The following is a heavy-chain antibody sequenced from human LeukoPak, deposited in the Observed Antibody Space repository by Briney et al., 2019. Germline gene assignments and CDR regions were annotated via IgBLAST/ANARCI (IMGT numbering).Heavy chain of an antibody. J-gene: IGHJ3*02. CDR3: ARALPASGWYHGNAFDI. CDR2: IYYSGRT. Sequence: PSETLSLTCTVSGGSISSYYWTWIRQPPGKGLEWIGYIYYSGRTNYNPSLKSRVTISVDTSKNQFSLKLSSVPAADTAVYYCARALPASGWYHGNAFDIWGQGTMVTVSS. CDR1: GGSISSYY. D-gene: IGHD6-19*01. V-gene: IGHV4-59*01.